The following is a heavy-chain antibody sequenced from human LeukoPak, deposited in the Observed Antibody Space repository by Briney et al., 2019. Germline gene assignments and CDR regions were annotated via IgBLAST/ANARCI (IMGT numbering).Heavy chain of an antibody. V-gene: IGHV3-21*01. CDR1: GLTFSSYD. CDR2: ITSSSSYI. D-gene: IGHD3-22*01. Sequence: GGSLRLSCAASGLTFSSYDMNWVRQAPGKGLEWVSSITSSSSYIYYADSVKGRFTISRDNAKNSLYLQMNSLRAEDTAVYYCARHVVAVGFDYWGQGTLVTVSS. CDR3: ARHVVAVGFDY. J-gene: IGHJ4*02.